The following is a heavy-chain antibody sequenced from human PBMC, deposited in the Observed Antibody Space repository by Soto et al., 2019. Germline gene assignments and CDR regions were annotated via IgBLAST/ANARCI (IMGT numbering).Heavy chain of an antibody. CDR3: ARDLGGDYAFDY. V-gene: IGHV3-33*01. CDR1: GFTFSSYG. CDR2: IWYDGSNK. Sequence: QVQLVESGGGVVQPGRSLRLSCAASGFTFSSYGMHWVRQASGKGLEWVAVIWYDGSNKYYADSVKGRFTISRDNSKNTLYLQMNSLRAEDTAVYYCARDLGGDYAFDYWGQGTLVTVSS. D-gene: IGHD4-17*01. J-gene: IGHJ4*02.